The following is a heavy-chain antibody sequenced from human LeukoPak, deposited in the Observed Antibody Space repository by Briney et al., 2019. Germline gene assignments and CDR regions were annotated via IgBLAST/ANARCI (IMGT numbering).Heavy chain of an antibody. CDR3: ARVHQGGGSCYSICAVGAFDI. J-gene: IGHJ3*02. Sequence: PGGSLRLSCAASGFTFDDYGMSWVRQAPGKGLKWVSVINWNGGSTGYADSVKGRFTISRDNAKNSLYLQMNSLRAEDTALYYCARVHQGGGSCYSICAVGAFDIWGQGTMVTVSS. D-gene: IGHD2-15*01. V-gene: IGHV3-20*04. CDR2: INWNGGST. CDR1: GFTFDDYG.